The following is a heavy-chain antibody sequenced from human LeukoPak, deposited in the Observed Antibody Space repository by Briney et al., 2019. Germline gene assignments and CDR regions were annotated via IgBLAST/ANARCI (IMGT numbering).Heavy chain of an antibody. J-gene: IGHJ4*02. CDR3: ARHAGSSSSEFDY. Sequence: GESLKISXKGSGYSFTSYWIGWVRQRPGKGLEWMGIIYPGDSDTRYSPSFQGQVTISADKSISTAYLQWSSLKASDTAMYYCARHAGSSSSEFDYWGQGTLVTVSS. CDR2: IYPGDSDT. V-gene: IGHV5-51*01. D-gene: IGHD6-6*01. CDR1: GYSFTSYW.